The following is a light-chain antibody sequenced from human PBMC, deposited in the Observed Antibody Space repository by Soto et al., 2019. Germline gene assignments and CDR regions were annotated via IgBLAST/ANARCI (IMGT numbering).Light chain of an antibody. V-gene: IGLV4-60*02. J-gene: IGLJ2*01. CDR2: LEGSGID. CDR3: ETWDTNTRV. CDR1: SGHSSYI. Sequence: QPVLTQSSSASASLGSSVKVTCTLSSGHSSYIIAWHQQQPGKAPRYLMKLEGSGIDKKGSGVPDRFSGSSSGADRYLTISNLQFEDDADYYCETWDTNTRVFGGGTKLTVL.